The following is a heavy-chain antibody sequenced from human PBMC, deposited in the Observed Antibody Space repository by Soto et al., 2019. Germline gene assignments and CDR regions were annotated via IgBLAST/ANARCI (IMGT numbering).Heavy chain of an antibody. CDR2: IYPGDSDT. CDR3: ARHPTRSLYGDYVRRYYYYGMDV. CDR1: GYSFTSYW. Sequence: GESLKISCKGSGYSFTSYWIGWVRQMPGKGLEWMGIIYPGDSDTRYSPSFQGQVTISAGKSISTAYLQWSSLKASDTAMYYCARHPTRSLYGDYVRRYYYYGMDVWGQGTTVTVSS. J-gene: IGHJ6*02. D-gene: IGHD4-17*01. V-gene: IGHV5-51*01.